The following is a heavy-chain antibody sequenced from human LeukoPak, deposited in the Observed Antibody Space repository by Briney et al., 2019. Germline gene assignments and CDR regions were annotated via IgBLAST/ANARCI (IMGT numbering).Heavy chain of an antibody. J-gene: IGHJ6*03. CDR1: GGSFSGYY. CDR3: ARGRGSSYRWGAPSYYYYMDV. V-gene: IGHV4-34*01. D-gene: IGHD5-18*01. Sequence: SETLSLTCAVYGGSFSGYYWSWIRQPPGKGLEWIGEINHSGSTNYNPSLKSRVTISVDTSKNQFSLKLSSVTAADTAVYYCARGRGSSYRWGAPSYYYYMDVWGKGTTVTVSS. CDR2: INHSGST.